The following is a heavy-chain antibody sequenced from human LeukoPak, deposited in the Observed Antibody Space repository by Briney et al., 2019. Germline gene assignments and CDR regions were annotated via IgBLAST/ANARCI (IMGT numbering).Heavy chain of an antibody. J-gene: IGHJ4*02. CDR2: IHHSGST. Sequence: PSETLSLTCNVSGYSISSGYYWGWIRQPPGKGLEWVGSIHHSGSTYYNPSLKSRITISVDTSKNQFSLKLSSVTAADTAVYFCARHFGPRSEVGATFFLSGYYFDYWGQGTLVTVSS. V-gene: IGHV4-38-2*02. D-gene: IGHD1-26*01. CDR1: GYSISSGYY. CDR3: ARHFGPRSEVGATFFLSGYYFDY.